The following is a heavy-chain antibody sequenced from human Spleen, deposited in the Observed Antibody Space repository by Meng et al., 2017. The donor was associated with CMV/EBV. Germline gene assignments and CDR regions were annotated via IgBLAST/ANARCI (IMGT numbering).Heavy chain of an antibody. CDR1: GYSFTRYK. CDR2: INPGDYET. CDR3: ARQSLIFGVLTDREFDI. V-gene: IGHV5-51*01. Sequence: KVSCKGSGYSFTRYKIGWVRQMPGKGLEWMGIINPGDYETRCSPSLQGQLTISVDKSISTAYAQWSSLRASDTAIYYCARQSLIFGVLTDREFDIWGQGTVVTVSS. J-gene: IGHJ3*02. D-gene: IGHD3-3*01.